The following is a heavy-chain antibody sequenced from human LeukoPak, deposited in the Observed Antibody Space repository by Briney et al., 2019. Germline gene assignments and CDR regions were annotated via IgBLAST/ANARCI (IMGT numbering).Heavy chain of an antibody. V-gene: IGHV1-2*02. CDR3: ARVSYGDPFYYYYYGMDV. J-gene: IGHJ6*02. Sequence: ASVKVSCKASGYTFTGYYMHWVRQAPGQGLEWMGWINPNSGGTNYAQKLQGRVTMTTDTSTSTAYMELRSLRSDDTAVYYCARVSYGDPFYYYYYGMDVWGQGTTVTVSS. CDR1: GYTFTGYY. D-gene: IGHD4-17*01. CDR2: INPNSGGT.